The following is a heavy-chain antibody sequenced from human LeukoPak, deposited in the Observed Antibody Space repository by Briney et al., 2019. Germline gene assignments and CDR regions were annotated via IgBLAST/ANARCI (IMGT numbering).Heavy chain of an antibody. CDR2: ISSSSSYI. CDR1: GFTFSSYS. D-gene: IGHD3-22*01. CDR3: ARVRTRNYYDSSGYYID. V-gene: IGHV3-21*01. J-gene: IGHJ4*02. Sequence: GGSLRLSCAASGFTFSSYSMNWVRQAPGKGLEWVSSISSSSSYIYYADSVKGRFTISRDNAKNSLYLQMTSLRAEDTAVYYCARVRTRNYYDSSGYYIDWGQGTLVTVSS.